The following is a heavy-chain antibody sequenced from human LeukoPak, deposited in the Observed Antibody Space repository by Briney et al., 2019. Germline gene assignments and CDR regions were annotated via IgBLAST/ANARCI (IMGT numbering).Heavy chain of an antibody. CDR1: GYTFTGYY. V-gene: IGHV1-2*02. J-gene: IGHJ4*02. CDR3: ARDQAHLSLSRDFWSGYSLDY. D-gene: IGHD3-3*01. Sequence: GASVKVSCKASGYTFTGYYMHWVRQAPGQGLEWMGWINPNSGGTNYAQKFQGRVTMTRDTSISTAYMELSRLRSDDTAVYYCARDQAHLSLSRDFWSGYSLDYWGQGTLVTVSS. CDR2: INPNSGGT.